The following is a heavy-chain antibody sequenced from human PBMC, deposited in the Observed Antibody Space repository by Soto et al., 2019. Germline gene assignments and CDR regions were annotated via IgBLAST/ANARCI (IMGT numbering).Heavy chain of an antibody. Sequence: GGALRLSCAASGFTFSRYAIHWVRQAPGKGLEWVTVMSYDGNQKHYADSVKGRFTVSRDDSENTVFLQMTSLRPEDTATYYCAKDRYFDPYYLDSWGQGTLVTASS. CDR1: GFTFSRYA. D-gene: IGHD3-9*01. CDR3: AKDRYFDPYYLDS. J-gene: IGHJ4*02. V-gene: IGHV3-30-3*01. CDR2: MSYDGNQK.